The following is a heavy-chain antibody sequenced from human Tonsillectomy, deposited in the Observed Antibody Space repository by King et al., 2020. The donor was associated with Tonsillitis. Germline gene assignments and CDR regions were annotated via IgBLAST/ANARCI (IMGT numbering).Heavy chain of an antibody. J-gene: IGHJ4*02. D-gene: IGHD1-26*01. CDR3: ARGAHGSGSYCSDY. V-gene: IGHV2-70*01. Sequence: VTLKESGPALVKPTQTLTLTCTFSGFSLSTSGMCVSWIRQPPGKALEWLALIDWDDDKYYSTSLKTRLTISKDTSKNQVVLTMTNMDPVDTATYYCARGAHGSGSYCSDYWGQGTLVTVSS. CDR2: IDWDDDK. CDR1: GFSLSTSGMC.